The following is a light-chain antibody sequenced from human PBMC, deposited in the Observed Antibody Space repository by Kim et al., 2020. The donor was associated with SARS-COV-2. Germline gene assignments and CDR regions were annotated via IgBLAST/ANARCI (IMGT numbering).Light chain of an antibody. Sequence: SQGQKAIITCAGDKLGDKYACWYQQKPGQSPVLVIYQDSKRPSGIPERFSGSNSGNTATLTISGTQAMDEADYYCQAWDSSTHVVFGGGTQLTVL. CDR3: QAWDSSTHVV. J-gene: IGLJ2*01. V-gene: IGLV3-1*01. CDR2: QDS. CDR1: KLGDKY.